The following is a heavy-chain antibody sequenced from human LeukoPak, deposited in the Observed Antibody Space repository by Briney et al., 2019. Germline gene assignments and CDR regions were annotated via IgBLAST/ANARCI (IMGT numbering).Heavy chain of an antibody. CDR1: GFTFSSYA. D-gene: IGHD4-17*01. Sequence: AGSLRLSCAASGFTFSSYAMSWVRQAPGKVLEWVSNISGSGGNTFYADSVKGRFTISRDNSKKTLYLQMNSLRAEDTAAYHCAKGRNEDGDAALNYWGQGTLVTVSS. J-gene: IGHJ4*02. CDR3: AKGRNEDGDAALNY. V-gene: IGHV3-23*01. CDR2: ISGSGGNT.